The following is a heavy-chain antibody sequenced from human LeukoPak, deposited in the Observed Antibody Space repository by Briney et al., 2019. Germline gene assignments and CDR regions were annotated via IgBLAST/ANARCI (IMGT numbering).Heavy chain of an antibody. J-gene: IGHJ1*01. CDR1: GGSISSYY. V-gene: IGHV4-4*07. CDR3: AREDCSSTSCYDPFQH. CDR2: IYTSGST. Sequence: SETLSLTFTVSGGSISSYYWSWIRQPAGKGLEWIGRIYTSGSTNYNPSLKSRVTMSVDTSKNQFSLKLSSVTAADTAVYYCAREDCSSTSCYDPFQHWGQGTLVTVSS. D-gene: IGHD2-2*01.